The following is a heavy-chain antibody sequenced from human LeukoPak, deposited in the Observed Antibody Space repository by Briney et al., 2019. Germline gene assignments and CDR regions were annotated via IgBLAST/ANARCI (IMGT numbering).Heavy chain of an antibody. V-gene: IGHV1-69*13. CDR2: IIPIFVTA. CDR3: ARGLMYYYDSSGSLAFDY. D-gene: IGHD3-22*01. CDR1: GGTFSSYA. J-gene: IGHJ4*02. Sequence: ASVKVSCKASGGTFSSYAISWVRQAPGQGLEWMGGIIPIFVTANYAQKFQGRVTITADESTSTAYMELSSLRSEDTAVYYCARGLMYYYDSSGSLAFDYWGQGTLVTVSS.